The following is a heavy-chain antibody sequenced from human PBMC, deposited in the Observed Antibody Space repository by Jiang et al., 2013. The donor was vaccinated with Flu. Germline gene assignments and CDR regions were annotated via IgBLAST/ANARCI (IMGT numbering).Heavy chain of an antibody. V-gene: IGHV3-30*02. CDR1: GFTFSSYG. CDR2: IRYDGSNK. Sequence: GFTFSSYGMHWVRQAPGKGLEWVAFIRYDGSNKYYADSVKGRFTISRDNSKNTLYLQMNSLRAEDTAVYYCAKAYGYSSGWRLDYWGQGTLVTVSS. J-gene: IGHJ4*02. D-gene: IGHD6-19*01. CDR3: AKAYGYSSGWRLDY.